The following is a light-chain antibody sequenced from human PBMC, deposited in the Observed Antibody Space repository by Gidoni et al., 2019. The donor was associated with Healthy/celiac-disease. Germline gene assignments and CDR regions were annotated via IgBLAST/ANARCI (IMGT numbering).Light chain of an antibody. V-gene: IGLV1-44*01. CDR2: NNN. J-gene: IGLJ3*02. CDR3: AAWDDSLNGPV. Sequence: QSVLTQPPPASWTPGQAVTIPCSGSSSNTGSHTVNWYQQLPGTAPKLLIYNNNQRPSGVPDRFSGSKSGTSASLAISGLQSEDEADYYCAAWDDSLNGPVFGGGTKLTVL. CDR1: SSNTGSHT.